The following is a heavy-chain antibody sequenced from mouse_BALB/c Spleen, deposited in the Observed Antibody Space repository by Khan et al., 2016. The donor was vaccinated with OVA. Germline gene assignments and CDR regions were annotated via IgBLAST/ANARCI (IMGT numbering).Heavy chain of an antibody. CDR2: ITPYNDDT. CDR1: GYTFTNYV. CDR3: ARWGRCDEGYYFDY. Sequence: VRLQQSGPVLVKPGASVKMSCRASGYTFTNYVLHWVKQKPGQGLEWIGYITPYNDDTKYNEKFKGKATLTSDKSSSTVYMELSSLTSEDSAVYYCARWGRCDEGYYFDYWGQGTALTVSS. J-gene: IGHJ2*01. V-gene: IGHV1S136*01.